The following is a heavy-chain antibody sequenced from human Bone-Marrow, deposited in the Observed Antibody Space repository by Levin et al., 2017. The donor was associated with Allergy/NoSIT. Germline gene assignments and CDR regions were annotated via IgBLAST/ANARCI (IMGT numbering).Heavy chain of an antibody. D-gene: IGHD3-16*01. Sequence: AGESLKISCKGSGYSFTSYWIGWVRQMPGKGLEWVGIIYPGDSDTRYSPSFQGQVTISADKSISTAYLQWSSMKASDTAICYCARHRLQTDYYDGMDVWGQGTTVTVSS. CDR3: ARHRLQTDYYDGMDV. CDR2: IYPGDSDT. J-gene: IGHJ6*02. V-gene: IGHV5-51*01. CDR1: GYSFTSYW.